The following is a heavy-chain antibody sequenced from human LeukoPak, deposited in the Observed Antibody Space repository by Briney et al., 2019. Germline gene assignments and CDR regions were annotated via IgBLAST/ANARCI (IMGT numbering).Heavy chain of an antibody. Sequence: SETLSLTCTVSGGSISSSSYYWGWIHQPPGKGLEWIGSIYYSGSTYYNPSLKSRVTISVDTSKNQFSLKLSSVTAADTAVYYCARAFGGWFDPWGQGTLVTVSS. D-gene: IGHD3-16*01. V-gene: IGHV4-39*01. CDR2: IYYSGST. J-gene: IGHJ5*02. CDR3: ARAFGGWFDP. CDR1: GGSISSSSYY.